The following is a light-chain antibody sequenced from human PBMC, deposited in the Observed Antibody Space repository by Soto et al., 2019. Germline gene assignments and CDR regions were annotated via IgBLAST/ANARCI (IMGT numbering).Light chain of an antibody. J-gene: IGKJ2*01. CDR1: QSVSSSY. CDR2: GAS. V-gene: IGKV3-20*01. Sequence: ENVLTQSPGTLSLSPGERATLSCRASQSVSSSYLAWYQQKPGQAPRLLIYGASSRATGIPDRFSGSGSGTEFTLTISRLEPEDFAVYYCQQFGNSPYTFGQGTRLEIK. CDR3: QQFGNSPYT.